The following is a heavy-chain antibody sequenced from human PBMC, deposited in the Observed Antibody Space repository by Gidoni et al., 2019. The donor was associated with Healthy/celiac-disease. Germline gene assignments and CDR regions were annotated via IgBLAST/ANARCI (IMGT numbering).Heavy chain of an antibody. D-gene: IGHD3-10*01. CDR1: GYTFTSYY. CDR2: INPRGGST. CDR3: ARDRSPTYYYGSGSYPDDYYYYGMDV. Sequence: QVQLVQSGAEVKKPGASGKVSCKASGYTFTSYYMHWLRQARGQGLEWMGIINPRGGSTSYAQKFQGRVTMTRDTSTSTVYMELSSLRSEDTAVYYCARDRSPTYYYGSGSYPDDYYYYGMDVWGQGTTVTVSS. V-gene: IGHV1-46*01. J-gene: IGHJ6*02.